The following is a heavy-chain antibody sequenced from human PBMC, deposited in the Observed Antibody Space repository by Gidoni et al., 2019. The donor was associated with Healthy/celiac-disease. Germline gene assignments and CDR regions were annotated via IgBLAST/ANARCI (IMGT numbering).Heavy chain of an antibody. CDR2: INHIGST. CDR1: GGSFSGYY. V-gene: IGHV4-34*01. Sequence: QVQLQQCGAGLLKPSETLSLTCAVYGGSFSGYYWSWIRQTPGKGLEWIGEINHIGSTNYNPSLKSRVTISVDTSKNQFSLKLRSVTAADTAVYYCARGSPIAARPNFDYWGQGTLVTVSS. D-gene: IGHD6-6*01. J-gene: IGHJ4*02. CDR3: ARGSPIAARPNFDY.